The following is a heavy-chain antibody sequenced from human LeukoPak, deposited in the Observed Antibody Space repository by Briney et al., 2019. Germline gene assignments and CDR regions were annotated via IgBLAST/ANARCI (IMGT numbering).Heavy chain of an antibody. D-gene: IGHD3-22*01. V-gene: IGHV4-59*08. CDR2: IYYSGST. CDR1: GGSISSYY. J-gene: IGHJ4*02. CDR3: AVHYDSSGYVDY. Sequence: SETLSLTCTVSGGSISSYYWSWIRQPPGKGLEWIGYIYYSGSTNYNPSLRSRVTISVDTSKNQFSLKLSSVTAADTAVYYCAVHYDSSGYVDYWGQGTLVTVSS.